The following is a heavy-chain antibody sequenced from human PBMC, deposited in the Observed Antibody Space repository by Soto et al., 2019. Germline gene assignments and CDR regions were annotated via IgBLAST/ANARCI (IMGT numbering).Heavy chain of an antibody. CDR3: ARGVRKQQGYNWFDP. J-gene: IGHJ5*02. CDR1: GGSISSYY. V-gene: IGHV4-59*01. Sequence: SETLSLTCTVSGGSISSYYWSWIRQPPGKGLEWIGYIYYSGSTNYNPSLKSRVTISVDTSKNQFSLKLSSVTAADTAVYYCARGVRKQQGYNWFDPWGQGTLVTVSS. D-gene: IGHD6-13*01. CDR2: IYYSGST.